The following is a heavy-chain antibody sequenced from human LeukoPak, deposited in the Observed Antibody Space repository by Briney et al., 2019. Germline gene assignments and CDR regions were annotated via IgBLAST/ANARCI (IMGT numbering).Heavy chain of an antibody. CDR1: GFTFSSYG. CDR2: IRYDGSNK. Sequence: GGSLRLSCAASGFTFSSYGMHWVRQAPGKGLEWVAFIRYDGSNKYYADSVKGRFTISRDNSKNTLYPQMNSLRAEDTAVYYCAKDATVTTGYYFDYWGQGTLVTVSS. CDR3: AKDATVTTGYYFDY. D-gene: IGHD4-17*01. J-gene: IGHJ4*02. V-gene: IGHV3-30*02.